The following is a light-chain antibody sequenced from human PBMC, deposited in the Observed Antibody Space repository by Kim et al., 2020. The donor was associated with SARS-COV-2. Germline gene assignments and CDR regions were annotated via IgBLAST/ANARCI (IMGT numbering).Light chain of an antibody. CDR1: ALPKQY. Sequence: SYELTQPPSASVSLGQTARITCSGDALPKQYAYWYQQKPGQAPVLVIYKDSERPSGIPERFSGSSSGTTVTLTISGVQAEDEADYYCQSADSSGTYVVFGGGTQLTVL. CDR2: KDS. CDR3: QSADSSGTYVV. V-gene: IGLV3-25*03. J-gene: IGLJ2*01.